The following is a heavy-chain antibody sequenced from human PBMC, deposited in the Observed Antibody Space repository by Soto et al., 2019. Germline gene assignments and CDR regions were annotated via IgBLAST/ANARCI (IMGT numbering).Heavy chain of an antibody. J-gene: IGHJ4*02. D-gene: IGHD1-26*01. CDR2: SAPEQGET. CDR3: AADRKIVGTIGAFDF. CDR1: ENTLTELT. V-gene: IGHV1-24*01. Sequence: QVQLVQSGAEVRKPGASVRVSCKVPENTLTELTIDWLRQAPGKGLEWMGHSAPEQGETVYPQKFQGRVSMTEYPSTDTAYMELTSLRFEDTAVYFCAADRKIVGTIGAFDFWGQGTLVTVSS.